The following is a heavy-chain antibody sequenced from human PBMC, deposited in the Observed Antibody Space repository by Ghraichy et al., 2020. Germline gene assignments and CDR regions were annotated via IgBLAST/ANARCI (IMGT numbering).Heavy chain of an antibody. D-gene: IGHD3-3*01. Sequence: GESLNISCKGSGYSFTSYWIGWVRQMPGKGLEWMGIIYPGDSDTRYSPSFQGQVTISADKSISTAYLQWSSLKASDTAMYYCARSRRDYDFWSGYQGPDAFDIWGQGTMVTVSS. CDR1: GYSFTSYW. V-gene: IGHV5-51*01. CDR3: ARSRRDYDFWSGYQGPDAFDI. J-gene: IGHJ3*02. CDR2: IYPGDSDT.